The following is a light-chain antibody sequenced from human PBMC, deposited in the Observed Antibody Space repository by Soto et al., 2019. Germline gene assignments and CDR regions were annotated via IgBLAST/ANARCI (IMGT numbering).Light chain of an antibody. Sequence: EIVLTQSPATLSLSPGERATLSCRASQSVSRYLAWYQQKPGQAPRLLIYDASNRATGIPARFSGSGSGTDFTLTISSLEPEDFAVYYCQQRSNWITFGQGTRLEI. V-gene: IGKV3-11*01. CDR2: DAS. CDR3: QQRSNWIT. CDR1: QSVSRY. J-gene: IGKJ5*01.